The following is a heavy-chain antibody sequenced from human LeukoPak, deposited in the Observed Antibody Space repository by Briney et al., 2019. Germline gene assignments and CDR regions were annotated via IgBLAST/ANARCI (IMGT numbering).Heavy chain of an antibody. V-gene: IGHV3-21*01. Sequence: GGSLRLSCAASGFTFSDYYMTWVRQAPGKGLEWVSSISSSSSYIYYADSVKGRFTISRDNAKNSLYLQMNSLRAEDTAVYYCARGSYYDILTGYWGPKGIDYWGQGTLVTVSS. D-gene: IGHD3-9*01. J-gene: IGHJ4*02. CDR2: ISSSSSYI. CDR3: ARGSYYDILTGYWGPKGIDY. CDR1: GFTFSDYY.